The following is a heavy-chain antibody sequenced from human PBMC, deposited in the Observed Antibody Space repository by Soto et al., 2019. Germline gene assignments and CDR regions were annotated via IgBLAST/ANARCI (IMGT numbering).Heavy chain of an antibody. D-gene: IGHD5-12*01. J-gene: IGHJ4*02. CDR2: IKKDGSER. Sequence: GGSLRLSCEASGLTLSSYWINWVRQAPGKGLEWVAIIKKDGSERHYVDSVKGRFTISRDNARNSLYLHMNDPRAEDTAVYYCAAGIGYLFDYWGRGTLVTVS. CDR3: AAGIGYLFDY. CDR1: GLTLSSYW. V-gene: IGHV3-7*03.